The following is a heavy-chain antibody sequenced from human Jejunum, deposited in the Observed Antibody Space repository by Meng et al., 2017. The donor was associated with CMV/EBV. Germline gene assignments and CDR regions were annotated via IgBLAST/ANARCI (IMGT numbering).Heavy chain of an antibody. CDR1: AGSISNGGYY. Sequence: CTVSAGSISNGGYYWGWIRQHPGKGLEWIGYIYYSGSTYYNPSLKSRVTISLDTSKNQFSLKLSSVTAADTAVYYCARSSGYSFDFWGQGTLVTVSS. V-gene: IGHV4-31*03. CDR3: ARSSGYSFDF. CDR2: IYYSGST. J-gene: IGHJ4*02. D-gene: IGHD3-22*01.